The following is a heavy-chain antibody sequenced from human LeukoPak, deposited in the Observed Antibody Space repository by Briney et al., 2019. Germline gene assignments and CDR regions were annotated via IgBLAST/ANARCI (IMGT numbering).Heavy chain of an antibody. J-gene: IGHJ4*02. CDR3: ATYRQVLLPFES. D-gene: IGHD2-8*02. CDR2: ISNSGSSI. V-gene: IGHV3-11*01. Sequence: PGGSLRLSCAASGFTFSDSYMTWIRQAPGKGLEWVSYISNSGSSIYYADSVKGRFTTSRDNAKTSLYLQMNSLRAEDTAIYYCATYRQVLLPFESWGQGTLVTVSS. CDR1: GFTFSDSY.